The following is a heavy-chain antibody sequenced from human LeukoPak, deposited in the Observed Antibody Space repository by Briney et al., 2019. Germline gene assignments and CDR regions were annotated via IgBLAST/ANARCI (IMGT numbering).Heavy chain of an antibody. CDR1: GGSISSSSYY. Sequence: SETLSLTCTVSGGSISSSSYYWGWIRQPPGKGLEWIGSIYYSGSTYYNPSLKSRVTISVDTSKNQFSLKLSSVTAADTAVYYCARVPSRRYCSGGSCYPYYYYGMDVWGQGTTVTVSS. CDR3: ARVPSRRYCSGGSCYPYYYYGMDV. D-gene: IGHD2-15*01. CDR2: IYYSGST. J-gene: IGHJ6*02. V-gene: IGHV4-39*07.